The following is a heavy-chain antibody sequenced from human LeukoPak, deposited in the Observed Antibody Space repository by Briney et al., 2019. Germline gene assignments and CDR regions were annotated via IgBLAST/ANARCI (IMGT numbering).Heavy chain of an antibody. CDR3: ARDPFPLYYYGSGSRAPGY. CDR1: GYTFTSYA. Sequence: GASVKVSCKDSGYTFTSYAMHWVRQAPGQRLEWMGWINAGNGNTKYSQKFLGRVTITRDTSASTAYMELSSLRSEDTAVYYCARDPFPLYYYGSGSRAPGYWGQGTLVTVSS. CDR2: INAGNGNT. J-gene: IGHJ4*02. D-gene: IGHD3-10*01. V-gene: IGHV1-3*01.